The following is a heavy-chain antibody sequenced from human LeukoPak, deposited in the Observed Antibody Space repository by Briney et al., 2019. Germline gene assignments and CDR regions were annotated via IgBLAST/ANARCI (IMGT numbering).Heavy chain of an antibody. D-gene: IGHD3-16*02. J-gene: IGHJ4*02. CDR3: ASLDYDYVWGSYRYTNYFDY. CDR2: IYTSGST. CDR1: GGSFSGYY. Sequence: SETLSLTCAVYGGSFSGYYWSWIRQPAGKGLEWIGRIYTSGSTNYNPSLKSRVTMSVDTSKNQFSLKLSSVTAADTAVYYCASLDYDYVWGSYRYTNYFDYWGQGTLVTVSS. V-gene: IGHV4-59*10.